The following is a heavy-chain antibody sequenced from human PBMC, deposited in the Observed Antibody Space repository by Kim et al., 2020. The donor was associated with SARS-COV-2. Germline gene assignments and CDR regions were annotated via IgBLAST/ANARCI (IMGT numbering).Heavy chain of an antibody. V-gene: IGHV4-39*07. Sequence: SETLSLTCTVSGGSISSSSYYWGWIRQPPGKGLEWIGSIYYSGSTYYNPSLKSRVTISVDTSKNQFSLKLSSVTAADTAVYYCARDQTIGYYYGSGNNVYFDYWGQGTLVTVSS. J-gene: IGHJ4*02. D-gene: IGHD3-10*01. CDR2: IYYSGST. CDR1: GGSISSSSYY. CDR3: ARDQTIGYYYGSGNNVYFDY.